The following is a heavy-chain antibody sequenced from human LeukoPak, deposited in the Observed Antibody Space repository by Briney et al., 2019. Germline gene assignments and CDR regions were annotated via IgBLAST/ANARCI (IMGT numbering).Heavy chain of an antibody. CDR3: ARGPSKGMVRGVSLDY. D-gene: IGHD3-10*01. CDR1: GYTFTGYY. Sequence: GASVKVSCKASGYTFTGYYMHWVRQAPGQGLEWMGWINPNSGGTNYAQKFQGRVTMTRDTSISTAYMELSRLRSDDTAVYCCARGPSKGMVRGVSLDYWGQGTLVTVSS. V-gene: IGHV1-2*02. CDR2: INPNSGGT. J-gene: IGHJ4*02.